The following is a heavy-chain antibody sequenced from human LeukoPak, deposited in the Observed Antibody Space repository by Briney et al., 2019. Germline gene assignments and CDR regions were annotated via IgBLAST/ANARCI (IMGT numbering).Heavy chain of an antibody. CDR1: GFTFSSYS. D-gene: IGHD2-8*02. J-gene: IGHJ4*02. CDR3: ARDRGYCTGDGCYRCFES. V-gene: IGHV3-48*01. Sequence: GGSLRLSSAASGFTFSSYSISWVRQAPGKGLEWVSYISHTGASTYYADSVRGRFTISRDNAKNSGFLQMNTLRAEDTAVYYCARDRGYCTGDGCYRCFESWGQGTLVTVSS. CDR2: ISHTGAST.